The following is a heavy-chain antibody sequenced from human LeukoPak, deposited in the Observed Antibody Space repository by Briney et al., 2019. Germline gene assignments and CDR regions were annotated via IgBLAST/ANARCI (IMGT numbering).Heavy chain of an antibody. Sequence: PGGSLRLSCAASGFTFSSYSMNWVRQAPGKGLEWVSSISSSSSYIYYADSVKGRFTISRASAKNSLYLQMNSLRAEDTALYYCAKAAVPYSGSSLPQFFDYWGQGTLVTVSS. D-gene: IGHD1-26*01. J-gene: IGHJ4*02. CDR2: ISSSSSYI. CDR3: AKAAVPYSGSSLPQFFDY. V-gene: IGHV3-21*04. CDR1: GFTFSSYS.